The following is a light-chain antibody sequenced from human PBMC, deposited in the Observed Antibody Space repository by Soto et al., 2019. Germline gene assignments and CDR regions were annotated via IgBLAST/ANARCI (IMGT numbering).Light chain of an antibody. CDR3: QQSDSTPYT. Sequence: DIQMAQTPSSLSASVGDRDTITCRASQTISTYLNWYQQKPGKAPRLLIYDASSLLSGVPSRFSGSGSGTDFTLTIASLQPEDFSTYYCQQSDSTPYTFGQGTNVEI. V-gene: IGKV1-39*01. CDR1: QTISTY. CDR2: DAS. J-gene: IGKJ2*01.